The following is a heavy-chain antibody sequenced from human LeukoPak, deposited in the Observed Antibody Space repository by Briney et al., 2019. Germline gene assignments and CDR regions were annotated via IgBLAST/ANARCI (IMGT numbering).Heavy chain of an antibody. J-gene: IGHJ3*02. Sequence: ASVKVSCKASGYTFTSYAMHWVRQAPGQRLEWMGWINAGNGNTKYSQEFQGRVTITRDTSASTAYMELSSLRSEDMAVYYCARGPPRPYYYDSSGYDNYAFDIWGQGTMVTVSS. D-gene: IGHD3-22*01. CDR2: INAGNGNT. CDR3: ARGPPRPYYYDSSGYDNYAFDI. CDR1: GYTFTSYA. V-gene: IGHV1-3*03.